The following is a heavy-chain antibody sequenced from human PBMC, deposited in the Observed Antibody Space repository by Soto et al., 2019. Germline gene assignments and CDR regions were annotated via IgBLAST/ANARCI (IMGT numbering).Heavy chain of an antibody. CDR1: GGSISGGTYY. CDR3: ARHLGPILSFDY. CDR2: IFYSGTT. D-gene: IGHD2-2*02. V-gene: IGHV4-39*01. Sequence: QLQLQESGPGLVKPSETLSLTCTVSGGSISGGTYYWGWIRQPPGKGLEWIGSIFYSGTTYYNPSRDPSLKSRVTMSVDASKSQFSLKLDSVTAADTAVYYCARHLGPILSFDYWGQGTLVTVSS. J-gene: IGHJ4*02.